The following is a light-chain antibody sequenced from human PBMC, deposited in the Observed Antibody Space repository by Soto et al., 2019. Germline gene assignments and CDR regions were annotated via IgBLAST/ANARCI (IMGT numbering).Light chain of an antibody. J-gene: IGKJ5*01. CDR3: QQADIFPIT. CDR2: AAS. Sequence: DIQMTQSPSSVSASIGDRVTITCRASQGISRWLNWYQQKPGEAPKLLIYAASTLQTGVPSRFSGSGSGTDFTLTISSLQPEDFASYFCQQADIFPITFGHGTRLEIE. V-gene: IGKV1-12*01. CDR1: QGISRW.